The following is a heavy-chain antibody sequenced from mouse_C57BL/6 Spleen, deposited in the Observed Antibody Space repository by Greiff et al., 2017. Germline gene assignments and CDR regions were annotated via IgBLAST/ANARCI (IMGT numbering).Heavy chain of an antibody. D-gene: IGHD3-2*02. J-gene: IGHJ2*01. V-gene: IGHV1-9*01. Sequence: VQLHQPGAELMKPGASVKLSCKATGYTFTGYWIEWVKQRPGHGLEWIGELIPGSGSTNYNEKFKVKATFTADTSSNTAYMQLSSLTTEDSAIYYCARKGAAQATDYFYDWGQGTTLTVSS. CDR1: GYTFTGYW. CDR2: LIPGSGST. CDR3: ARKGAAQATDYFYD.